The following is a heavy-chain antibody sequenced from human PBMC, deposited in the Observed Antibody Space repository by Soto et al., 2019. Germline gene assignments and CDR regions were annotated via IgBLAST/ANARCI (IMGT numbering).Heavy chain of an antibody. D-gene: IGHD3-3*01. Sequence: SETLSLTCTVSGGSISSGGYYWSWIRQHPGKGLEWIGYIYYSGSTYYNPSLKSRVTISVDTSKNQFSLKLSSVTAADTAVYYCARVYDFWSGYYTVDYWGLGTLVTVSS. J-gene: IGHJ4*02. CDR3: ARVYDFWSGYYTVDY. CDR2: IYYSGST. V-gene: IGHV4-31*03. CDR1: GGSISSGGYY.